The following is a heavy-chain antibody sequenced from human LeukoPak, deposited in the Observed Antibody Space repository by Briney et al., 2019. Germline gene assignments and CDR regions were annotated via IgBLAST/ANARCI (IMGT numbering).Heavy chain of an antibody. V-gene: IGHV3-23*01. D-gene: IGHD3-10*01. Sequence: GGSLRLSCAASRFTFSSYAMSWVRQAPGKGLEWVSGIVGSGGTTYYADSVKGRFTISRDNSKNTLYLQMNSLRAEDTAVYYCAKDSSGSGNYYNPFAYWGQRTLVTVSS. CDR3: AKDSSGSGNYYNPFAY. CDR2: IVGSGGTT. CDR1: RFTFSSYA. J-gene: IGHJ4*02.